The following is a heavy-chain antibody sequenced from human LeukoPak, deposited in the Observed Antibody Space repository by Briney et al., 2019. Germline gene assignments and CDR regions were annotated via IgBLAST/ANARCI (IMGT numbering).Heavy chain of an antibody. CDR2: ISYDGSNK. V-gene: IGHV3-30*18. Sequence: PGGSVRLSCAASGFTFSSYGMHWVRQAPGKGLEWVAVISYDGSNKYYADSVKGRFTISRDNSKNTLYLQMNSLRAEDTAVYYCAKDLDSSGYYLDALDIWGQGTMVTVSS. CDR1: GFTFSSYG. CDR3: AKDLDSSGYYLDALDI. D-gene: IGHD3-22*01. J-gene: IGHJ3*02.